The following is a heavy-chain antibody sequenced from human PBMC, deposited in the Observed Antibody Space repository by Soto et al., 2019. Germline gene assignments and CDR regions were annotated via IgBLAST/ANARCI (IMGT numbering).Heavy chain of an antibody. CDR1: GFTFSSYS. Sequence: VQLVESGGGLVQPGGSLRLSCAASGFTFSSYSMNWVRQAPGKGLEWVSSISSSSTYIYYADSVKGRFTISRDNAKNSLYLQMNSLRAEDTAVYYCAISSRLVGEYFQHWGQGTLVTVSS. J-gene: IGHJ1*01. CDR2: ISSSSTYI. V-gene: IGHV3-21*01. CDR3: AISSRLVGEYFQH. D-gene: IGHD6-19*01.